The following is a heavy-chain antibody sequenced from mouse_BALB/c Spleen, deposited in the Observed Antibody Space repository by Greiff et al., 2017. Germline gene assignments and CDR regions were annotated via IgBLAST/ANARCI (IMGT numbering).Heavy chain of an antibody. Sequence: QRVESGGGLVQPGGSRKLSCAASGFTFSSFGMHWVRQAPEKGLEWVAYISSGSSTIYYADTVKGRFTISRDNPKNTLFLQMTSLRSEDTAMYYCARSDGYGYWGQGTTLTVSS. CDR3: ARSDGYGY. V-gene: IGHV5-17*02. D-gene: IGHD1-2*01. CDR2: ISSGSSTI. CDR1: GFTFSSFG. J-gene: IGHJ2*01.